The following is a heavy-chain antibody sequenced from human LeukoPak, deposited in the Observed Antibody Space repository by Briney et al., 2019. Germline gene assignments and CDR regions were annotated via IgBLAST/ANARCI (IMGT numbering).Heavy chain of an antibody. CDR2: IYYSGST. Sequence: SETLSLTCTVSGGSISSYYWSWIRQPPGKGLEWIGYIYYSGSTNYNPSLKSRVTISVDTSKNQFSLKLSSVTAADTAVYYCARHGSSNTLHAFVIWGQRTMVTFSS. V-gene: IGHV4-59*08. CDR1: GGSISSYY. D-gene: IGHD3-10*01. CDR3: ARHGSSNTLHAFVI. J-gene: IGHJ3*02.